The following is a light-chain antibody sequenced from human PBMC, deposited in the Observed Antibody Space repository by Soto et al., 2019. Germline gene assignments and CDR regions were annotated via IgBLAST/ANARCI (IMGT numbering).Light chain of an antibody. CDR1: QSVSSY. Sequence: PGESATLSCSASQSVSSYLAWYQQKPGQAPRLLIYDASNRATGIPARFSGSGSGTEFTLTISSLQPEDFATYYCQQLNSYPLTFGGGTKVDIK. J-gene: IGKJ4*01. CDR3: QQLNSYPLT. CDR2: DAS. V-gene: IGKV3-11*01.